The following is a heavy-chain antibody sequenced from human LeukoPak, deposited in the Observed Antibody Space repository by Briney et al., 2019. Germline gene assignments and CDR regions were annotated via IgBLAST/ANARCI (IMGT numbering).Heavy chain of an antibody. V-gene: IGHV1-2*02. Sequence: ASVKVSCKASGYTFTCYYMHWVRQAPGQGLEWMGWINPNSGGTNYAQKFQGRVTMTRDTSISTAYMELSGLRSDDTAVYYCARGEGYYYYYMDVWGKGTTVTVSS. D-gene: IGHD3-16*01. CDR3: ARGEGYYYYYMDV. CDR2: INPNSGGT. J-gene: IGHJ6*03. CDR1: GYTFTCYY.